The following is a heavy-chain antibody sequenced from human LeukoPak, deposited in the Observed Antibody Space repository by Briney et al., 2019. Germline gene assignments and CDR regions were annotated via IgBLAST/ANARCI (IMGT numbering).Heavy chain of an antibody. CDR1: GYSINSGYY. CDR3: ARVLKGRAPFDY. Sequence: SETLSLTCTVSGYSINSGYYWGWIRQPPGKGLEWIGSIYHSGSTYYNPSLKSRGTIAVDTSKHQFPLNMSSVTAADTAVYYCARVLKGRAPFDYWGQGTLVTVSS. J-gene: IGHJ4*02. V-gene: IGHV4-38-2*02. CDR2: IYHSGST.